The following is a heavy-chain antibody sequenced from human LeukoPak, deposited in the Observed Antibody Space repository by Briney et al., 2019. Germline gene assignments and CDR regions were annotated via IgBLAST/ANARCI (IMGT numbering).Heavy chain of an antibody. CDR1: GFTFSTSW. CDR2: INPDGSAK. J-gene: IGHJ4*02. Sequence: GGSLRLSCAASGFTFSTSWMTWVRQAPGKGLEWVANINPDGSAKNYVGFVQGRFTISRDNAKNSVYLQMSSLRAEDTAVYFCARDVAYNAFGHWGQGTLVTVSS. CDR3: ARDVAYNAFGH. D-gene: IGHD1-14*01. V-gene: IGHV3-7*01.